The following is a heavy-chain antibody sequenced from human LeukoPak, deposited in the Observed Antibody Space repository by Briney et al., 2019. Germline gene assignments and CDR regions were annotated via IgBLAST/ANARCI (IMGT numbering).Heavy chain of an antibody. V-gene: IGHV3-53*04. Sequence: GGSLRLSCAASGFTVSSNYMSWVRQAPGKGLEWVSVIYSGGSTYYADSVKGRFTISRHNSKNTLYLQMNSLRAEDTAVYYCARVWSSSWYYFDYWGQGTLVTVSS. CDR1: GFTVSSNY. CDR2: IYSGGST. CDR3: ARVWSSSWYYFDY. J-gene: IGHJ4*02. D-gene: IGHD6-13*01.